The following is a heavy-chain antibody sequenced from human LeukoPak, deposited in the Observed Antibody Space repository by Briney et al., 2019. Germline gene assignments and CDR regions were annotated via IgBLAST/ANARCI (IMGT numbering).Heavy chain of an antibody. V-gene: IGHV1-3*01. CDR3: ARGWGGDCYHVH. D-gene: IGHD2-21*02. CDR2: IYGGNGNT. Sequence: GASVKVSCKASGYTFTSYAMHWVRQAPGQRLEWMGWIYGGNGNTKYSQKFQGRVSITRDTSASTVYMELSSLGSEDTAVHYCARGWGGDCYHVHWGQGTLVTVSS. J-gene: IGHJ4*02. CDR1: GYTFTSYA.